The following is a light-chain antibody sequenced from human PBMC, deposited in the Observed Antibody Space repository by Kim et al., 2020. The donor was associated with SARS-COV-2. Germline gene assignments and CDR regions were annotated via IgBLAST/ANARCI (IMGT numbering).Light chain of an antibody. Sequence: SPGERATLSCRASQSVDNKLVWYQQKPGQSPRLLIFDASSRATGIPARFSGSGSGTEFTLTISSLQSEDFAVYYCQQYNNWPPWTFGQGTKVDIK. CDR3: QQYNNWPPWT. CDR1: QSVDNK. J-gene: IGKJ1*01. CDR2: DAS. V-gene: IGKV3-15*01.